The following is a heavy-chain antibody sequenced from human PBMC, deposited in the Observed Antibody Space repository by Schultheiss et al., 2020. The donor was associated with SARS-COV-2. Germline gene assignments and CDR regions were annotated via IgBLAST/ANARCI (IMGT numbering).Heavy chain of an antibody. J-gene: IGHJ3*01. Sequence: GGSLRLSCAASGFTFSSYAMHWVRQAPGKGLEWVAVISYDGSNEYYGDSVKGRFTISRDNSKNTLYLQMNSLRTEDTAAYYCAVVASTQVGAFDVWGQGTMVTVSS. CDR2: ISYDGSNE. CDR1: GFTFSSYA. CDR3: AVVASTQVGAFDV. D-gene: IGHD2-15*01. V-gene: IGHV3-30*04.